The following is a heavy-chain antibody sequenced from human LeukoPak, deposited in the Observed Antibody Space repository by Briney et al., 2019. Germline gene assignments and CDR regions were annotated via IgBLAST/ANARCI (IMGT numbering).Heavy chain of an antibody. CDR2: IYHGGTT. CDR3: ATYFYGGDYASYYFDY. D-gene: IGHD4-23*01. V-gene: IGHV4-4*02. Sequence: SETLSLTCTVSGGSIRSSHWWSWARQPPGKGLEWIGEIYHGGTTNYNPSLKSRVTMSVDESKNQFSLKLSSVTAADTAVYYCATYFYGGDYASYYFDYWGQGTLVTVSS. J-gene: IGHJ4*02. CDR1: GGSIRSSHW.